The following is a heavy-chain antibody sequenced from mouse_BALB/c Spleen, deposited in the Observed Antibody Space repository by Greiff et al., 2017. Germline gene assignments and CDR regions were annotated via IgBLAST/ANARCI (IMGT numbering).Heavy chain of an antibody. CDR1: GFTFSSYT. J-gene: IGHJ3*01. CDR2: ISSGGSYT. Sequence: EVQLVESGGGLVKPGGSLKLSCAASGFTFSSYTMSWVRQTPEKRLEWVATISSGGSYTYYPDSVKGRFTISRDNAKNTLYLQMSSLKSEDTAMYYCTREGDGSSFAWCAYWGQGTLVTVSA. V-gene: IGHV5-6-4*01. D-gene: IGHD1-1*01. CDR3: TREGDGSSFAWCAY.